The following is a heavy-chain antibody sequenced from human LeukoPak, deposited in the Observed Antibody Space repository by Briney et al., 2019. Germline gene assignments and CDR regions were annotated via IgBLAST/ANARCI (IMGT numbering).Heavy chain of an antibody. CDR1: GYTFTSYD. CDR2: MNPNSGNT. J-gene: IGHJ6*03. Sequence: ASVKVSCKASGYTFTSYDINWVRQATGQGLEWMGWMNPNSGNTGYAQKYQGRVTITRNTSISTAYMELSSLRSEDTAVYYCARGHRGSGRDYMDVWGKGTTVTVSS. CDR3: ARGHRGSGRDYMDV. V-gene: IGHV1-8*03. D-gene: IGHD3-10*01.